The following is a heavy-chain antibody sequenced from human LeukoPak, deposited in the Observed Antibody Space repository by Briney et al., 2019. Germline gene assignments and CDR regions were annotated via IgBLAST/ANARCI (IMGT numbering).Heavy chain of an antibody. CDR3: ARVWSIAVAGGAFDI. CDR1: GGSISGYY. J-gene: IGHJ3*02. CDR2: INHSGST. Sequence: ASETLSLTCAVYGGSISGYYWSWIRQPPGKGLEWIGEINHSGSTNYNPSLKSRVTISVDTSKNQFSLKLSSVTAEDTAVYYCARVWSIAVAGGAFDIWGQGTVVTVSS. D-gene: IGHD6-19*01. V-gene: IGHV4-34*01.